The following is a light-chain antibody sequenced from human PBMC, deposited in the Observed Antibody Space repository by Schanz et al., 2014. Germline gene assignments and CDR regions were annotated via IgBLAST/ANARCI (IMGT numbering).Light chain of an antibody. CDR2: AAS. J-gene: IGKJ1*01. V-gene: IGKV1-39*01. CDR3: QQSHSTPWT. Sequence: DIQMTQSPSSLSASVGDRVTLTCRASQSISSYLIWYQQKPGKAPKLLIYAASTLQSGVPSRFSGSGSGTDFTLTISSLQPEDFATYYCQQSHSTPWTFGQGTKVEIK. CDR1: QSISSY.